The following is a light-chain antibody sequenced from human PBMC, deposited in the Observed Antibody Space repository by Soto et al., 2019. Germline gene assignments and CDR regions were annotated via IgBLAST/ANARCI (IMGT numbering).Light chain of an antibody. J-gene: IGLJ2*01. V-gene: IGLV2-8*01. Sequence: QSALTQPPSASGSPEQSVTISCTGTGSDVGGYNYVSWYQQHPGKAPKVIIYEVNKRPSGVPARFSGSKSGNTASLTVSGLQAEDEADYYCNSYAGSSRWVFGGGTQLTVL. CDR3: NSYAGSSRWV. CDR2: EVN. CDR1: GSDVGGYNY.